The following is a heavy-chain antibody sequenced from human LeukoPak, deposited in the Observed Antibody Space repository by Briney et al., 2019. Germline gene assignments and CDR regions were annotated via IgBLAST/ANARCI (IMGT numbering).Heavy chain of an antibody. D-gene: IGHD2-15*01. CDR1: GYTFTIYG. CDR2: ISAYNGNT. Sequence: ASVKVSCKASGYTFTIYGISWVRQAPGQGLEWMGWISAYNGNTNYAQKLQGRVTMTTDTSTSTAYMELRSLRSDDTAVYYCAREYCSGGSCYVAFDIWGQGTMVTVSS. CDR3: AREYCSGGSCYVAFDI. V-gene: IGHV1-18*01. J-gene: IGHJ3*02.